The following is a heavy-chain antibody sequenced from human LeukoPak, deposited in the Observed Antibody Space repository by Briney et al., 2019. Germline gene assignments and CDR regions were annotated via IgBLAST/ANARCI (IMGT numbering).Heavy chain of an antibody. J-gene: IGHJ6*03. CDR1: GGSISSSSYY. CDR2: IYYSGDT. D-gene: IGHD6-19*01. V-gene: IGHV4-39*01. CDR3: ARHQWPYYYSMGV. Sequence: SETLSLTCTVSGGSISSSSYYWGWIRQPPGKGLEWIGSIYYSGDTYYNPSLKSRRVTISVDTSKNQFSLRLSSVTAADTAVYYCARHQWPYYYSMGVWGKGSTVTVSS.